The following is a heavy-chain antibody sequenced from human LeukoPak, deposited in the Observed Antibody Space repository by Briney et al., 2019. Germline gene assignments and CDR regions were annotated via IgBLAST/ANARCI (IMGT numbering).Heavy chain of an antibody. CDR3: TRDRGTYNWLDP. V-gene: IGHV3-73*01. Sequence: GGSLRLSCAASGFALSSTAMSWVRQASGKGLEWVGLIDRPAKSYATAYGASVGGRFTISRDDSKNTAYLQMDSLKTEDTALYYCTRDRGTYNWLDPWGQGTLVTVSS. D-gene: IGHD1-26*01. CDR2: IDRPAKSYAT. J-gene: IGHJ5*02. CDR1: GFALSSTA.